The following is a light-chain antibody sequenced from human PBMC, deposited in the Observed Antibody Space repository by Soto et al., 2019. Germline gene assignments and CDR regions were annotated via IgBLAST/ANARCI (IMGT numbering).Light chain of an antibody. V-gene: IGKV2-28*01. CDR3: MQALQTPT. Sequence: DIVMTQYPLSLPVTPGEPASISCRSSQTLLHSNGYNYLDWYLQKPGQSPQLLIYLGSSRASGVPDRFSGSGSGTDFTLKISRVEAEDVGVYYCMQALQTPTFGGGTKVDSK. CDR2: LGS. CDR1: QTLLHSNGYNY. J-gene: IGKJ4*01.